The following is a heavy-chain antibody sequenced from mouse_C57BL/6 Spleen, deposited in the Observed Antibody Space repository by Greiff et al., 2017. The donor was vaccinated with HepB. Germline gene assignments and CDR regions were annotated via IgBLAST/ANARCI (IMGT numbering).Heavy chain of an antibody. Sequence: QVQLQQPGAELVKPGASVKLSCKASGYTFTSYWMHWVKQRPGQGLEWIGMIHPNSGSTNYNEKFKSKATLTVDKSSSTAYMQLSSLTSEDSAVYYCARLYGYDEAYWGQGTLVTVSA. J-gene: IGHJ3*01. D-gene: IGHD2-2*01. CDR1: GYTFTSYW. CDR2: IHPNSGST. CDR3: ARLYGYDEAY. V-gene: IGHV1-64*01.